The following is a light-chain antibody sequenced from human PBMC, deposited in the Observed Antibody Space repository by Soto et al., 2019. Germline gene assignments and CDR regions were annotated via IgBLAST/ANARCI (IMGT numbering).Light chain of an antibody. Sequence: ENVFTQSPGALSQPPGERATLSCRASQSVSNNYLAWYQQKPGQAPRLLIYGASNRATGIPDRFSGSGSGTDFTLTISRLEPEDFAVYYCQQYGSSGTSGQGTKVDIK. CDR2: GAS. CDR1: QSVSNNY. J-gene: IGKJ1*01. V-gene: IGKV3-20*01. CDR3: QQYGSSGT.